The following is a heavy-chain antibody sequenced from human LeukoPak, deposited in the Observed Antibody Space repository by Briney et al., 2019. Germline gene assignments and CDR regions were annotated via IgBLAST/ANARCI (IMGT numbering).Heavy chain of an antibody. D-gene: IGHD4-17*01. CDR1: GGSVSSDSYY. CDR2: IHNSGST. V-gene: IGHV4-61*01. Sequence: SEILSLTCKVSGGSVSSDSYYWSWIRQPPGQGLEWIGYIHNSGSTKYNASLKSRLTISVDTSKNQFSLEVTSVTAADTAVYYCARTNYGDYNWFDPWGQGTLVTVSS. CDR3: ARTNYGDYNWFDP. J-gene: IGHJ5*02.